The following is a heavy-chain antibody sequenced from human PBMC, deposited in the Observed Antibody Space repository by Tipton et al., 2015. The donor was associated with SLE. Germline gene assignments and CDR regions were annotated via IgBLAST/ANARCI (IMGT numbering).Heavy chain of an antibody. CDR2: IWYNGRNK. J-gene: IGHJ3*02. CDR3: AKGGGANSGGAFDI. CDR1: GFTFSTYA. D-gene: IGHD4-23*01. V-gene: IGHV3-33*06. Sequence: SLRLSCAASGFTFSTYAMHWFRQAPGKGLEWVAVIWYNGRNKYFADSVRGRFTISRDNSKNTLYLEMNTLTAEDTAMYYCAKGGGANSGGAFDIWGQGTMVTISS.